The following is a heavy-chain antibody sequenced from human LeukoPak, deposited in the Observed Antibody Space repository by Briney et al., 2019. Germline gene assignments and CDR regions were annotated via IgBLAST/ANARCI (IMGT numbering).Heavy chain of an antibody. J-gene: IGHJ4*02. CDR2: IYYSGST. CDR1: GGSISSYY. Sequence: SETLSLTCTVSGGSISSYYWSWIRQPPGKGLEWIGYIYYSGSTNYNPSLKSRVTMSVDTSKNQFSLKLSSVTAADTAVYYCARVGIAAPYYFDYWGQGTLVTVSS. V-gene: IGHV4-59*12. D-gene: IGHD6-6*01. CDR3: ARVGIAAPYYFDY.